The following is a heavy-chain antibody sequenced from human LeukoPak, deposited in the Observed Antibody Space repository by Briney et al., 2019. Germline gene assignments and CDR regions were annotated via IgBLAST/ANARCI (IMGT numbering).Heavy chain of an antibody. Sequence: SETLSLTCTVSGGSISSRSYYWGWIRQPPGKGLEWIGCIYYSGSTFYNPSLKSRITISAYTSKNQFSLKLSSVTAADTAVYYCARHVRDSSGYYRDWYFDLWGRGTLVTVSS. V-gene: IGHV4-39*01. CDR1: GGSISSRSYY. CDR3: ARHVRDSSGYYRDWYFDL. J-gene: IGHJ2*01. CDR2: IYYSGST. D-gene: IGHD3-22*01.